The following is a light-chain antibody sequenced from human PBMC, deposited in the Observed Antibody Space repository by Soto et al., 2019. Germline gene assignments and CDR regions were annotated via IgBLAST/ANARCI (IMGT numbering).Light chain of an antibody. CDR3: QQYSSSPRT. CDR1: QGIGDT. V-gene: IGKV3-15*01. J-gene: IGKJ5*01. Sequence: ELVMSQSPSTLSVNPGEGATLSCRASQGIGDTLAWYQHRPGQTARLLIYDTSTRAAGVPTRFSGSGSGTDFSLTISRLEPEDVAVYHCQQYSSSPRTFGQGTRLEI. CDR2: DTS.